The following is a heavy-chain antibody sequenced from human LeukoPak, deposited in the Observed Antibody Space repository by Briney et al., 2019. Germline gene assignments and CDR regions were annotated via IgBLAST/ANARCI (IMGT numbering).Heavy chain of an antibody. CDR1: GGSISSSSYY. Sequence: SETLSLTCTVSGGSISSSSYYWGWIRQPPGKGLEWIGSIYYSGSTYYNPSLKSRVTISVDTSKNQFSLKLSSVTVADTAVYYCARHRVEIATAASFDYWGQGTLVTVSS. CDR2: IYYSGST. D-gene: IGHD6-13*01. CDR3: ARHRVEIATAASFDY. J-gene: IGHJ4*02. V-gene: IGHV4-39*01.